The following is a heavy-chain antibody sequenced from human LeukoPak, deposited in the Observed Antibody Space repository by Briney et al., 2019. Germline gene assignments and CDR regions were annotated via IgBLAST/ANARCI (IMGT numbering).Heavy chain of an antibody. CDR2: ISYDGSNE. CDR3: AKSPDYYYYYYMDV. Sequence: GGSLRLSCAASGFTFSNYAMHWVRQAPGKGLEWVAVISYDGSNEYYADSVKGRFTISRDNSKNTLYLQMNSLRAEDTAVYYCAKSPDYYYYYYMDVWGKGTTVTVSS. J-gene: IGHJ6*03. V-gene: IGHV3-30*04. CDR1: GFTFSNYA.